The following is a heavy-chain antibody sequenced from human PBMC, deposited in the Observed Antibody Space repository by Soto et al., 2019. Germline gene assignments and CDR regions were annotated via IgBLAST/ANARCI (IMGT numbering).Heavy chain of an antibody. CDR2: INAGNAET. CDR3: ARDGAVAGNTNFDY. V-gene: IGHV1-3*01. Sequence: SCKASGYTFTNYGIHWVRQGPGQRLEWMGWINAGNAETKYSQKFQGRVTISRDTSARTAYMELSSLRSEDTAVYYCARDGAVAGNTNFDYWGQGTLVTVSS. D-gene: IGHD6-19*01. J-gene: IGHJ4*02. CDR1: GYTFTNYG.